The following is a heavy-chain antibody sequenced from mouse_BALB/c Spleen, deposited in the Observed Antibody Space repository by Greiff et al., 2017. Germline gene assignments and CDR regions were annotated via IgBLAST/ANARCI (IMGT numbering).Heavy chain of an antibody. J-gene: IGHJ1*01. CDR1: GFSLTSYG. V-gene: IGHV2-9*02. CDR3: ARDSGTGYWYFDV. Sequence: VNLVESGPGLVAPSQSLSITCTVSGFSLTSYGVHWVRQPPGKGLEWLGVIWAGGSTNYNSALMSRLSISKDNSKSQVFLKMNSLQTDDTAMYYCARDSGTGYWYFDVWGAGTTVTVSS. CDR2: IWAGGST. D-gene: IGHD4-1*01.